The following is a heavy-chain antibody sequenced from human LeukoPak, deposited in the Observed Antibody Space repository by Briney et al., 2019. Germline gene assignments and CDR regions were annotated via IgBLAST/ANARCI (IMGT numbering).Heavy chain of an antibody. CDR2: ISSSSTI. CDR1: GFTFSSYR. Sequence: GGSLRLSCAASGFTFSSYRMNWVRQAPGKGLEWVSYISSSSTIYYADSVKGRFTISRDNAKNSLYLQMNSLRAEDTAVYYCARLADYSPWGQGTLVTVSS. D-gene: IGHD5-12*01. CDR3: ARLADYSP. V-gene: IGHV3-48*04. J-gene: IGHJ5*02.